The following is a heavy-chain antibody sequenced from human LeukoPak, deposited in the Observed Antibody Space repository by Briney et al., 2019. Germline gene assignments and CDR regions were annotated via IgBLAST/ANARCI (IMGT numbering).Heavy chain of an antibody. V-gene: IGHV3-9*01. Sequence: GRSLRLSCAASGFNFDDYAMHWVRQAPGKGLEWVSGISWNSDNIGYADSVKGRFTISRDNAKNSLYLQMNSLRAEDTAVYYCASVLWFGGIFFDYWGQGTLVTVS. J-gene: IGHJ4*02. CDR1: GFNFDDYA. CDR3: ASVLWFGGIFFDY. CDR2: ISWNSDNI. D-gene: IGHD3-10*01.